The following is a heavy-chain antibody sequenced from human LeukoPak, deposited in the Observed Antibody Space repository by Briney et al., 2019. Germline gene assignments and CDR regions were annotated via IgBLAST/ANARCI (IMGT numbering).Heavy chain of an antibody. Sequence: TLSLTCTVSGGSISSGGYYWSWIRQPPGKGLEWIGYIYHSGSTYYNPSLKSRVTISVDRSKNQFSLKLSSVTAADTAVYYCARVYPPPDVAAAAGDAFDIWGQGTMVTVSS. V-gene: IGHV4-30-2*01. CDR1: GGSISSGGYY. J-gene: IGHJ3*02. CDR3: ARVYPPPDVAAAAGDAFDI. D-gene: IGHD6-13*01. CDR2: IYHSGST.